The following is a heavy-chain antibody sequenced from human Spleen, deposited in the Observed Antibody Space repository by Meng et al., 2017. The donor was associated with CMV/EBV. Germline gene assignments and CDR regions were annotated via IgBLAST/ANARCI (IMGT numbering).Heavy chain of an antibody. CDR3: ASQEPTRGTYTYYGMDV. CDR2: IIPMFSAT. Sequence: SVKVSCKASGGTLSDYAFNWVRQAPGQGLEWMGRIIPMFSATSYAQKFQGRVTITTDVSTTTAYLEVSSLRFEDTAVYYCASQEPTRGTYTYYGMDVWGQGTTVTVSS. CDR1: GGTLSDYA. D-gene: IGHD5-24*01. J-gene: IGHJ6*02. V-gene: IGHV1-69*05.